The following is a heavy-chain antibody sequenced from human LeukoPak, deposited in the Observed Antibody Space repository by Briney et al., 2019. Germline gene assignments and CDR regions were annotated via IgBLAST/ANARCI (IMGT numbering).Heavy chain of an antibody. V-gene: IGHV1-18*04. D-gene: IGHD6-19*01. CDR2: ISAYNGNT. CDR3: ASGSSGWSTYYYYGMDV. CDR1: GYTFTSYG. J-gene: IGHJ6*02. Sequence: GASVKVSCKASGYTFTSYGISWVRQAPGQGLEWMGWISAYNGNTNYAQELQGRVTMTTDTSTSTAYMELRSLRSDDTAVYYCASGSSGWSTYYYYGMDVWGQGTTVTVSS.